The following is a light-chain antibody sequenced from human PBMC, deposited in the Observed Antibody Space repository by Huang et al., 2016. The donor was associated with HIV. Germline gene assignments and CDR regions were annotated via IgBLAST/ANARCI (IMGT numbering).Light chain of an antibody. Sequence: EIVMTQSPATLSVSPGQRVTLSCRANRSVSTNLAWYQQRHGQAPRRLIYGSSTRAPGIPARFSGSGSGTDFSLTISSLQSEDFALYYCHQYNNWRLSFGGGTRV. CDR2: GSS. CDR1: RSVSTN. V-gene: IGKV3-15*01. J-gene: IGKJ4*01. CDR3: HQYNNWRLS.